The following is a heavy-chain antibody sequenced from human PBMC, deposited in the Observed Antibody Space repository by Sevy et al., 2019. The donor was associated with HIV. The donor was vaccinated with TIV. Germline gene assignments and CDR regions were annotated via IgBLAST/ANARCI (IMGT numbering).Heavy chain of an antibody. CDR3: AKEGRGSGSYQFDP. J-gene: IGHJ5*02. CDR1: GFTFSSYA. V-gene: IGHV3-23*01. Sequence: GGSLRLSCAASGFTFSSYAMSWVRQAPGKGLEWVSAISGSGGSTYYADSVKGRFTISRDNSKNTLYLQMNSLRAEDTSLYYCAKEGRGSGSYQFDPWGQGTLVTVSS. CDR2: ISGSGGST. D-gene: IGHD3-10*01.